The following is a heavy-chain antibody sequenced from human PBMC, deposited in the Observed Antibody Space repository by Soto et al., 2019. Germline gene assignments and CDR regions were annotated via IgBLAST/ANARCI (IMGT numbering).Heavy chain of an antibody. J-gene: IGHJ4*02. V-gene: IGHV3-74*03. Sequence: EVQLVESGGGLVQPGGSLRLSCAASGFTLIDNWIHWVRRAPGKGLVWVSRINSDGSSVTYADSVKGRFTLSRDNAKITWFLQVDSMRVEDTAMYYCVRAPEQRPFDYWGQGTLVTVSS. CDR1: GFTLIDNW. CDR3: VRAPEQRPFDY. CDR2: INSDGSSV. D-gene: IGHD6-25*01.